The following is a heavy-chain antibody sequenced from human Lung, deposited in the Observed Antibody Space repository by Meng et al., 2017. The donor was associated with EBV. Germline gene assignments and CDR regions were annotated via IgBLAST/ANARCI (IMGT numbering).Heavy chain of an antibody. J-gene: IGHJ4*02. CDR2: IYYSGST. CDR3: ARAVDTGYFDY. V-gene: IGHV4-31*01. Sequence: QVERQGAGPGLVKPSQTLSLTCTVSGGSISSCGHYWSWIRQHPGKSLEWIGYIYYSGSTYYNPSLKSLVSISVDTSNNQFSLKLSSVTAADTAVYYCARAVDTGYFDYWGQGTLVTVSS. D-gene: IGHD5-18*01. CDR1: GGSISSCGHY.